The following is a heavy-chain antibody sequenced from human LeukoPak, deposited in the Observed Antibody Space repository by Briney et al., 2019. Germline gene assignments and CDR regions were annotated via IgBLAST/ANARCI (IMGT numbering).Heavy chain of an antibody. CDR1: GFTFSSYS. Sequence: GGSLRLSCAASGFTFSSYSMNWVRQAPGKGLEWVSSISSSSSYIYYADSVNGRFTISRDNAKNSLYLQMNSLRAEDTAVYYCARDSYRGFGELLLFDYWGQGTLVTVSS. CDR3: ARDSYRGFGELLLFDY. J-gene: IGHJ4*02. CDR2: ISSSSSYI. D-gene: IGHD3-10*01. V-gene: IGHV3-21*03.